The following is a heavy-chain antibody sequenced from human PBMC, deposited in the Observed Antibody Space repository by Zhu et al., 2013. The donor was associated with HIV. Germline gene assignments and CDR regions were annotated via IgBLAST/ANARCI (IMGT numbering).Heavy chain of an antibody. D-gene: IGHD6-13*01. J-gene: IGHJ6*02. CDR3: AREGGIAAISTGMDV. Sequence: QVQLVQSGVEVQKPGASLKVSCKASSYSFTSHGISWVRQAPGQGLEWMGWISVYNGHTNYAQKFQGRVTLTADTSTSTAYRELRNLRSDDTAVYYCAREGGIAAISTGMDVWGQGTTVIVSS. CDR2: ISVYNGHT. V-gene: IGHV1-18*01. CDR1: SYSFTSHG.